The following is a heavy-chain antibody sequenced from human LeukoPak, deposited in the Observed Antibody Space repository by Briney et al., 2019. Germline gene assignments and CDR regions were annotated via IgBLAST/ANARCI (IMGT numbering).Heavy chain of an antibody. Sequence: GGSLRLSCAASGFTFSSYWMSWVRQAPGKGLEWVANIKQDGSEKYYVDSVKGRFTISRDNAKNSLYLQMNSLRAEDTAVYYCARGPLAEYYDSSGYLPFDYWGQGTLVTASS. D-gene: IGHD3-22*01. V-gene: IGHV3-7*01. CDR2: IKQDGSEK. CDR1: GFTFSSYW. J-gene: IGHJ4*02. CDR3: ARGPLAEYYDSSGYLPFDY.